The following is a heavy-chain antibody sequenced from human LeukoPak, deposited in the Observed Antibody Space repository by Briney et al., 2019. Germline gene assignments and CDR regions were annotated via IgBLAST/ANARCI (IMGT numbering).Heavy chain of an antibody. J-gene: IGHJ4*02. V-gene: IGHV4-59*01. CDR2: IYYSGST. Sequence: SETLSLTCTVSGGSISSYYWSWIRQPPGEGLEWIGYIYYSGSTNYNPSLKSRVTISVDTSKNQFSLKLSSVTAADTAVYYCARITYYDFWSGPTIFDYWGQGTLVTVSS. CDR3: ARITYYDFWSGPTIFDY. CDR1: GGSISSYY. D-gene: IGHD3-3*01.